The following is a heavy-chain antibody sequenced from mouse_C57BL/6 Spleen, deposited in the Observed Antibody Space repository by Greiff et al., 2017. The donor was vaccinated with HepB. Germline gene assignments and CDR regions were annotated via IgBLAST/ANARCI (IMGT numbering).Heavy chain of an antibody. Sequence: VQLQQSGAELVKPGASVKISCKASGYAFSSYWMNWVKQRPGKGLEWIGQIYPGDGDTNYNGKFKGKATLTADKSSSTAYMQLSSLTSEDSAVYFCARTRDYDYLFDYWGQGTTLTVSS. D-gene: IGHD2-4*01. CDR2: IYPGDGDT. CDR1: GYAFSSYW. CDR3: ARTRDYDYLFDY. J-gene: IGHJ2*01. V-gene: IGHV1-80*01.